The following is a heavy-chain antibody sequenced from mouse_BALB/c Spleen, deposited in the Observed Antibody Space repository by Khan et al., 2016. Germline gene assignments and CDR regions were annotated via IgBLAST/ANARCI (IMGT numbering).Heavy chain of an antibody. Sequence: EVQLQESGPGLVKPSQSLSLTCTVTGYSITSDYAWNWIRQFPGNKLERMGYISYSGSTSYNPSLKSRISITRDTSKNQVFLRLNSVTTEDTATXYYAEELGWFASWGQGTLVTVSA. D-gene: IGHD4-1*01. CDR1: GYSITSDYA. J-gene: IGHJ3*01. V-gene: IGHV3-2*02. CDR3: AEELGWFAS. CDR2: ISYSGST.